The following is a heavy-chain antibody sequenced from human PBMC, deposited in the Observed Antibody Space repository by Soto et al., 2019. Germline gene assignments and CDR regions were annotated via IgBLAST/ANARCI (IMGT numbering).Heavy chain of an antibody. CDR1: GGSISSGGYS. CDR2: IYHSGST. V-gene: IGHV4-30-2*01. Sequence: SETLSLTCAVSGGSISSGGYSWSWIRQPPGKGLEWIGYIYHSGSTYYNPSLKSRVTISVGRSKNQFSLKLSSVTAADTAVDYCAREVATTERGEDAFDIWGQGTMVTVSS. D-gene: IGHD5-12*01. CDR3: AREVATTERGEDAFDI. J-gene: IGHJ3*02.